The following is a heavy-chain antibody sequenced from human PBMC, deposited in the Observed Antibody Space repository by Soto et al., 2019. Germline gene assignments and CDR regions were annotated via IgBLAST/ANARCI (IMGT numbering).Heavy chain of an antibody. CDR3: ARAYLGEARTPTDY. D-gene: IGHD6-6*01. Sequence: ASVKVSCKASGYTFTGYYMHWVRQAPGQGLEWMGWINPNSGGTNYAQKFQGRVTMTRDTSISTAYMELSRLRSDDTAVYYCARAYLGEARTPTDYWGQGTLVTVSS. CDR1: GYTFTGYY. CDR2: INPNSGGT. V-gene: IGHV1-2*02. J-gene: IGHJ4*02.